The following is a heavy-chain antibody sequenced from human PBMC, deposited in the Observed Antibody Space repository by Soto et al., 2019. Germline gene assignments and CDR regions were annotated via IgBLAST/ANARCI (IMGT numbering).Heavy chain of an antibody. D-gene: IGHD2-21*01. Sequence: EERLVQSGGGLVQPGGSLRLSCAASGFSGGGNYMSWVRQAPGKGLELVSLIYSGGNPFYADSMKGRFTLSRDNSNNMLYLQMDSPRAEDTAVYYCARGPNSDCWGQGTLVIVSS. CDR3: ARGPNSDC. CDR2: IYSGGNP. V-gene: IGHV3-53*04. CDR1: GFSGGGNY. J-gene: IGHJ4*02.